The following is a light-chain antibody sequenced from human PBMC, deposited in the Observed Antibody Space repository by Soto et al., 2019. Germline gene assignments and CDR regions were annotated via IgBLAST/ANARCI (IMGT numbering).Light chain of an antibody. CDR2: KAS. J-gene: IGKJ1*01. CDR1: QTISSW. CDR3: QHYNSYSEA. V-gene: IGKV1-5*03. Sequence: DIQMTQSPSTLSGSVGDRVTITCRASQTISSWLAWYQQKPGKAPNLLIYKASTLQSGVPSRFSGSGSGTEFTLTISSLQPDDVATYYCQHYNSYSEAFGHGTKVEL.